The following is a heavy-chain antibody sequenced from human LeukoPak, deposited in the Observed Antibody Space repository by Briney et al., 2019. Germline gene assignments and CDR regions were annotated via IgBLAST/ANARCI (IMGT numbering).Heavy chain of an antibody. J-gene: IGHJ4*02. D-gene: IGHD6-13*01. CDR2: IDSDGSST. CDR3: VISAAGLIDY. Sequence: GGSLRLSCAASGFTFSNYYIHWVRQVPGKGLVWVSHIDSDGSSTRYADSVKGRFTISRDNAKNTLYLQMNSLRAEDTAVYYCVISAAGLIDYWGQGTLVTVSS. CDR1: GFTFSNYY. V-gene: IGHV3-74*01.